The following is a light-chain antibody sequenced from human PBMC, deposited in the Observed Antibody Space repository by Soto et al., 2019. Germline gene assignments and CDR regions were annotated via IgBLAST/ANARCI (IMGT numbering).Light chain of an antibody. V-gene: IGLV1-47*01. Sequence: QSVLTQPPSASGTPGQRVTISCSGSSSNLGSNYVYWYQQLPGTAPKLLIYRNNQRPSGVPDRFSGSKSGTSASLAISGLRSEDEADYCCAAWDDSLSGHVVFGGETKLTVL. CDR1: SSNLGSNY. CDR3: AAWDDSLSGHVV. J-gene: IGLJ2*01. CDR2: RNN.